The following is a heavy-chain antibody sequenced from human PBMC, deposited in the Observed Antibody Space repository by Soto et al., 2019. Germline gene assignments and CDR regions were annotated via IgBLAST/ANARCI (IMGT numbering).Heavy chain of an antibody. CDR1: GGTFSSYA. V-gene: IGHV1-69*13. J-gene: IGHJ6*02. Sequence: EASVKVSRKASGGTFSSYAISWVRQAPGQGLEWMGGIIPIFGTANYAQKFQGRVTITADESTSTAYMELSSLRSGDTAVYYCARDNKGSPASGPTTYQYYYDSGGYYPLSGMDVWGQGTTVTVSS. CDR2: IIPIFGTA. CDR3: ARDNKGSPASGPTTYQYYYDSGGYYPLSGMDV. D-gene: IGHD3-22*01.